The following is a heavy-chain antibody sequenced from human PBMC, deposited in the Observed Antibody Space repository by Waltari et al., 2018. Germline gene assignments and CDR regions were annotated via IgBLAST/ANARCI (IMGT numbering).Heavy chain of an antibody. V-gene: IGHV5-51*01. CDR3: VVGSSFDY. CDR2: IYPGDSDT. CDR1: GYSFTTTW. J-gene: IGHJ4*02. D-gene: IGHD3-10*01. Sequence: EVQVVQSGAEVKKPGESLKISCEGSGYSFTTTWIGWVRQMPGKGLEWMRIIYPGDSDTGYSPSFQGQVTISADKSINTAYLQWSTLKASDTAMYYCVVGSSFDYWGQGTLVTVSS.